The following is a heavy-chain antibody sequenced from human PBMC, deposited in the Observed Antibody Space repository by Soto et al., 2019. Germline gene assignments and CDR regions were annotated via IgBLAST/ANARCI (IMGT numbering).Heavy chain of an antibody. CDR2: IWYDGSNK. D-gene: IGHD4-17*01. CDR3: ARDVTVSGYFDY. CDR1: GFTFSSYG. Sequence: QVQLVESGGGVVQPGRSLRLSCAASGFTFSSYGMHWVRQAPGKGLEWVAVIWYDGSNKYYADSVKGRFTISRDNSKNTLYLQMNSLRAEDTAVYYCARDVTVSGYFDYWGPGTLVTVSS. V-gene: IGHV3-33*01. J-gene: IGHJ4*02.